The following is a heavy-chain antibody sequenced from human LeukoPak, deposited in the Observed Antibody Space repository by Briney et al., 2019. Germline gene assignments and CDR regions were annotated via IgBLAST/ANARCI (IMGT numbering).Heavy chain of an antibody. CDR1: GGSISSGSYY. CDR2: IYYSGST. J-gene: IGHJ4*02. Sequence: SETLSLTCTVSGGSISSGSYYWGWIRQPPGKGLEWIGTIYYSGSTYYNPSLKSRVTISVDTSKNQFSLKLSSVTAADTAVYFCARRPKAPLRTDYWGQGTPVIVSS. D-gene: IGHD1-1*01. V-gene: IGHV4-39*01. CDR3: ARRPKAPLRTDY.